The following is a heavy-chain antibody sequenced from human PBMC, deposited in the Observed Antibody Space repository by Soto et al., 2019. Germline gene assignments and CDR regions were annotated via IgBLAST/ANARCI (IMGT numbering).Heavy chain of an antibody. CDR2: IYWDDDK. D-gene: IGHD3-3*01. CDR3: AHRVLRTVFGLVTTTAIYFDF. V-gene: IGHV2-5*02. CDR1: GFSLTTSGVG. Sequence: QITLNESGPTVVRPTETLTLTCRFSGFSLTTSGVGVGWVRQSPGKAPEWLALIYWDDDKRYSESLKSRLTITKDTSKNQVVLTVANLDPTDTATYYCAHRVLRTVFGLVTTTAIYFDFWGQGTPFAVSS. J-gene: IGHJ4*02.